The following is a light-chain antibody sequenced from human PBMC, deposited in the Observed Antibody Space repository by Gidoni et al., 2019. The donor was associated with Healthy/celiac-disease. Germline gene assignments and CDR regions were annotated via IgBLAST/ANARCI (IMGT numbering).Light chain of an antibody. V-gene: IGKV3-20*01. J-gene: IGKJ3*01. CDR3: QQYGSSPRT. CDR1: QSVSSSY. CDR2: GAA. Sequence: EIVLTQSPGTLSLSPGDRATLSCRASQSVSSSYLSWYQQKPGQAPSLLIYGAASRATGIPDRFSGSGSGREFTIIIIRREPEDVAVYYCQQYGSSPRTFGHGTKVDIK.